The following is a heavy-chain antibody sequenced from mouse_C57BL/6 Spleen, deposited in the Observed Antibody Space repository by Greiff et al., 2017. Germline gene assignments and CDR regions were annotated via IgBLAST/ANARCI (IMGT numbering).Heavy chain of an antibody. V-gene: IGHV1-64*01. CDR3: ASVTGTRYFDY. CDR1: GYTFTSYW. CDR2: IHPNSGST. Sequence: QVQLKQPGAELVKPGASVKLSCKASGYTFTSYWMHWVKQRPGQGLEWIGMIHPNSGSTNYNEKFKSKATLTVDKSSSTAYMQLSSLTSEDSAVYYRASVTGTRYFDYWGQGTTLTVSS. D-gene: IGHD4-1*01. J-gene: IGHJ2*01.